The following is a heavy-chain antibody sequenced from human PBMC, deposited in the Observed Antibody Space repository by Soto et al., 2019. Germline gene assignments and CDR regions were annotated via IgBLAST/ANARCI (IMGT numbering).Heavy chain of an antibody. D-gene: IGHD6-13*01. J-gene: IGHJ4*02. CDR1: GFTFSSYG. Sequence: GGSLRLSCAASGFTFSSYGMHWVRQAPGKGLEWVAVIWYDGSNKYYADSVKGRFTISRDNSKNTLYLQMNSLRAEDTAVYYCARDERSRYSPYCFDYWGQGTLVTVSA. CDR3: ARDERSRYSPYCFDY. V-gene: IGHV3-33*01. CDR2: IWYDGSNK.